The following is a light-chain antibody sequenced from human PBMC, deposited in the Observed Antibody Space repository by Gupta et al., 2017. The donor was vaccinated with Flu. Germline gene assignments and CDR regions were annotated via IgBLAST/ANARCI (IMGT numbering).Light chain of an antibody. J-gene: IGKJ1*01. CDR2: LGS. V-gene: IGKV2-28*01. CDR1: QSLIHSNGYNY. Sequence: DIVMTQSPLSLPVTPGQPASISCRSSQSLIHSNGYNYLDWYLQRPGQSPQLLIYLGSNRASGVPDRFSGSGSGTDFTLKISRVEAEDVGVYYCMQTLQTPWTFGQGTKVEIQ. CDR3: MQTLQTPWT.